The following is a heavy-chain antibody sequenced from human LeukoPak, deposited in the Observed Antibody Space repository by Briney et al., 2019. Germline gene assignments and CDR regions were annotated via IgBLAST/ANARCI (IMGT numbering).Heavy chain of an antibody. CDR2: INHSGST. Sequence: SETLSLTCAVYGGSFSGYYWSWIRQPPGKGLEWIGEINHSGSTNYNPSLKSRVTISVDTSKNQFSLKLISVSAADTAIYYCARHLHTWNGAYYYVDVWGKGTTVTISS. CDR1: GGSFSGYY. CDR3: ARHLHTWNGAYYYVDV. D-gene: IGHD1-20*01. J-gene: IGHJ6*03. V-gene: IGHV4-34*01.